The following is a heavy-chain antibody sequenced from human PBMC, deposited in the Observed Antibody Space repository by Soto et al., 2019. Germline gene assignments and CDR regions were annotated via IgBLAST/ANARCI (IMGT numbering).Heavy chain of an antibody. V-gene: IGHV3-30*04. CDR1: GFTFSSYA. CDR2: ISYDGSNK. CDR3: ARDRGGYNYGYSDAFDI. D-gene: IGHD5-18*01. J-gene: IGHJ3*02. Sequence: GGSLRLSCAASGFTFSSYAMHWVRQAPGKGLEWVAVISYDGSNKYYADSVKGRFTISRDNSKNTLYLQMNSLRAEDTAVYYCARDRGGYNYGYSDAFDIWGQGTMVTVSS.